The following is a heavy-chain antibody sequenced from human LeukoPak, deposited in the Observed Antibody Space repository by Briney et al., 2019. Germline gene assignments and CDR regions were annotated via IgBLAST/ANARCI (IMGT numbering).Heavy chain of an antibody. CDR2: INEDATTI. CDR1: GFAFSAFW. V-gene: IGHV3-74*01. J-gene: IGHJ4*02. D-gene: IGHD3-16*01. Sequence: GVSLRLSCAASGFAFSAFWRHWVRQAPGKGLEWVSRINEDATTISYADSVKGRFIISRDNSKKSLYLQMNNLRAEDTAVYYCVRDLVFVWTPGDDFDFWGQGTLVTVSS. CDR3: VRDLVFVWTPGDDFDF.